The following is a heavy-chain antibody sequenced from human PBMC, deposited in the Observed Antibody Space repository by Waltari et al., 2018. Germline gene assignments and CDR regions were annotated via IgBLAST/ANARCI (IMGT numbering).Heavy chain of an antibody. CDR2: INPGNGNT. J-gene: IGHJ4*02. CDR1: GYTFTTFA. Sequence: QVQLVQSGAEVKEPGASVKVSCKASGYTFTTFAMHLVRQAPGQGLEGMGWINPGNGNTKYSQKFQARVTITRDTFASTVYMDLRSLRSEDTAVYFCATNVWLPNLNFDSWGQGTLVTVSS. CDR3: ATNVWLPNLNFDS. D-gene: IGHD3-22*01. V-gene: IGHV1-3*01.